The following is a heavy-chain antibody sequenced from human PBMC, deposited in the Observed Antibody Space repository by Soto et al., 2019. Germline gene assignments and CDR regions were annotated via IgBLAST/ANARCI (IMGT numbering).Heavy chain of an antibody. CDR2: ISSDSTYI. Sequence: GGSLRLSCEASGFTFSTYSLNWVRQAPGKGLEWVSSISSDSTYIYYADSVKGRFTISRDNAKDSLYLQMKRLRAEDTAVYYCKRKINGTNPLDYWGQGTLVTVSS. D-gene: IGHD1-7*01. V-gene: IGHV3-21*01. CDR3: KRKINGTNPLDY. J-gene: IGHJ4*02. CDR1: GFTFSTYS.